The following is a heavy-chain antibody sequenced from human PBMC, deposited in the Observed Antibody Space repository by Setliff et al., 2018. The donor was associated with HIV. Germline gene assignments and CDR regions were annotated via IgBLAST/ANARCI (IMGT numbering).Heavy chain of an antibody. V-gene: IGHV1-2*02. D-gene: IGHD3-22*01. Sequence: ASVKVSCKASGYTFTDYYIHWVRQAPGQGLEWMGWINPDTGGTNSAQRFQGRVTMTRDMSITTAYMELSSLKSDDTAMYYCARRLYDSSGPGPFEFWGQGTLVTVSS. CDR2: INPDTGGT. CDR3: ARRLYDSSGPGPFEF. J-gene: IGHJ4*02. CDR1: GYTFTDYY.